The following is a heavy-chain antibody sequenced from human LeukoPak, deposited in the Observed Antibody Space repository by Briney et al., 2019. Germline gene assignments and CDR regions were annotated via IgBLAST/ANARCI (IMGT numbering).Heavy chain of an antibody. Sequence: SETLSPTCAVSGYSISSGYYWGWIRQPPGKGLEWIGSIFHSGSTYYNPSLKSRVNMSVDTSKNQISLKLSSVTAADTAVYYCARASGSYGSGSYYYYGMDVCGKGTTVTVSS. V-gene: IGHV4-38-2*01. CDR1: GYSISSGYY. CDR3: ARASGSYGSGSYYYYGMDV. CDR2: IFHSGST. J-gene: IGHJ6*04. D-gene: IGHD3-10*01.